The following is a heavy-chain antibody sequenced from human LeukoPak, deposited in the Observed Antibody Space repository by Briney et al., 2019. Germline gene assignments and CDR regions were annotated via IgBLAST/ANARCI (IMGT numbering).Heavy chain of an antibody. Sequence: SGTLSLTCTVSGGSISSYYWSWIRQPPGKGLEWIGYIYYSGSTNYNPSLYSRVTISVDTSKNQFSLILSSVTAADTAVYHCARATTTGWYADYWGQGTLVTVSS. D-gene: IGHD6-19*01. J-gene: IGHJ4*02. CDR1: GGSISSYY. CDR2: IYYSGST. V-gene: IGHV4-59*01. CDR3: ARATTTGWYADY.